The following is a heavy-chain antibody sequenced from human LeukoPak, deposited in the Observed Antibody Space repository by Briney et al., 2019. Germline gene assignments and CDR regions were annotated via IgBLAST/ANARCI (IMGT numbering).Heavy chain of an antibody. Sequence: PSETLSLTCTVSGGSISRYYWSWIRQPPGKGLEWIGYISYNGSTNYNPSLKSRVTISVETSQNQFSLKLSSVTAADTAMYYCARHLYESRGQTSFDYWGQGTLVTVSS. D-gene: IGHD3-22*01. V-gene: IGHV4-59*08. CDR1: GGSISRYY. CDR3: ARHLYESRGQTSFDY. CDR2: ISYNGST. J-gene: IGHJ4*02.